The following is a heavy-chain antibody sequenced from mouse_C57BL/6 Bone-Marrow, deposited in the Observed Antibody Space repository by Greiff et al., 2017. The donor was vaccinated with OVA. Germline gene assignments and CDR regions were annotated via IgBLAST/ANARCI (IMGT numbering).Heavy chain of an antibody. CDR2: IDPSDSYT. V-gene: IGHV1-50*01. J-gene: IGHJ2*01. CDR1: GYTFTSYW. CDR3: ARITTVVARFDY. Sequence: VQLQQPGAELVKPGASVKLSCKASGYTFTSYWMQWVKQRPGQGLEWIGEIDPSDSYTNYNQKFKGKATLTVDTSSSPAYMQLSSLTSEASAVYYCARITTVVARFDYWGQGTTLTVSS. D-gene: IGHD1-1*01.